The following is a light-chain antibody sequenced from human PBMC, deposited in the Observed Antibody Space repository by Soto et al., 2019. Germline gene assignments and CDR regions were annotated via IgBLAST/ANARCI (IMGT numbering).Light chain of an antibody. J-gene: IGLJ2*01. CDR1: STDVGGYNY. CDR3: SSHTGSSSLVV. CDR2: EVS. Sequence: QSVLAQPPSASGSPGQSVTISCTGTSTDVGGYNYISWYQHHPGKGPKLIIYEVSERPSGVPDRFSGSKSGNTASLTVSGLQAEDEADYYCSSHTGSSSLVVFGGGTKVTVL. V-gene: IGLV2-8*01.